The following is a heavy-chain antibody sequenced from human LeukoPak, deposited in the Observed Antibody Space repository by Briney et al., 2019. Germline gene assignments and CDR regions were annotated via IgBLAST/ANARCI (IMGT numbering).Heavy chain of an antibody. J-gene: IGHJ6*04. Sequence: GGSLRLSCAASGFTFSSYGMHWVRQAPGKGLEWVAVIWYDGSNKYYADSVKGRFTISRDNSKNTLYLQMNSLRAEDTAVYYYARNYGSGRLAPYYYYGMDVWGKGTTVTVSS. D-gene: IGHD3-10*01. CDR3: ARNYGSGRLAPYYYYGMDV. CDR1: GFTFSSYG. V-gene: IGHV3-33*01. CDR2: IWYDGSNK.